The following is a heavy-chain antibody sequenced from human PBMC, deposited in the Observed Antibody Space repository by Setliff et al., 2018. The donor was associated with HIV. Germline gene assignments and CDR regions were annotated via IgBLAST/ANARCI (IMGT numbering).Heavy chain of an antibody. CDR3: ARVRLRVPPSIFDY. J-gene: IGHJ4*02. Sequence: SETLSLTCAVYGGSVSGHYWGWFRQPPGKGLEWIGEITPSGDTNYIPSLKSRVTMSLYTSKNQFSLRLNSVTAADTAVYYCARVRLRVPPSIFDYWGQGALVTVSS. V-gene: IGHV4-34*01. CDR1: GGSVSGHY. D-gene: IGHD2-2*01. CDR2: ITPSGDT.